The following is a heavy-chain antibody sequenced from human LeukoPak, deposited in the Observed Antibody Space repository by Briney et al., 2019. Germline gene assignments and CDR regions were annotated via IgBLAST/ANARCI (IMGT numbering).Heavy chain of an antibody. J-gene: IGHJ5*02. V-gene: IGHV4-4*07. CDR3: ARSGADYDSSGYYYGWFDP. CDR1: GGSISSYY. D-gene: IGHD3-22*01. CDR2: IYTSGST. Sequence: SETLSLTCTVSGGSISSYYWSWIRQPAGKGLEWIGRIYTSGSTNYNASLKSRVSMSVDTSKNQFSLKLSSVTAADTAVYYCARSGADYDSSGYYYGWFDPWGQGTLVTVSS.